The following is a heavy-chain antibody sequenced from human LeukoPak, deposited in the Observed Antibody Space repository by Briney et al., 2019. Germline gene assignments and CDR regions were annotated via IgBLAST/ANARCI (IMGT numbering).Heavy chain of an antibody. V-gene: IGHV1-46*01. Sequence: ASVKVSCKASGYTFTSYYMHWVRQAPGQGLEWMGIINPSGGSTSYAQKFQGRVTMTRDTSTSTVYMELNSLRSEDTAVYYCARDSGTNWFDPWGQGTLVTVSS. CDR3: ARDSGTNWFDP. CDR1: GYTFTSYY. D-gene: IGHD6-25*01. CDR2: INPSGGST. J-gene: IGHJ5*02.